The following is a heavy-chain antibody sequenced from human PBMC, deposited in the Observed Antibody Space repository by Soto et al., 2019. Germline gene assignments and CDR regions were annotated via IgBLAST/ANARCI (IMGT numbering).Heavy chain of an antibody. Sequence: QITLKESGPSLVKPTQTLTLTCTFSGFSLSSTAVGVNWIRQPPGKALEWLALIYWNDDKQYSPSLKSRLTITKDTSKNQVVRTMTNLDAVDTATYYCAHGSGWLSDYWGQGTLVTVSS. J-gene: IGHJ4*02. CDR1: GFSLSSTAVG. CDR3: AHGSGWLSDY. D-gene: IGHD6-19*01. V-gene: IGHV2-5*01. CDR2: IYWNDDK.